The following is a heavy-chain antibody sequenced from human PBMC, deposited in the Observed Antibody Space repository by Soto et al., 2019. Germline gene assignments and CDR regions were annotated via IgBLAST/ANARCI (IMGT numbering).Heavy chain of an antibody. J-gene: IGHJ4*02. Sequence: EVQQVDSGGGWVQPGGSLRLSCAASGFTFSVYSMNWVRQAPGKGLDWVSYITGSSDRILFADSVKGRFTVSRDNAKNSLYLQMNSLRDEDTGVYYCTTSNGHLNHWGQGTLVSVSS. D-gene: IGHD3-22*01. CDR1: GFTFSVYS. V-gene: IGHV3-48*02. CDR3: TTSNGHLNH. CDR2: ITGSSDRI.